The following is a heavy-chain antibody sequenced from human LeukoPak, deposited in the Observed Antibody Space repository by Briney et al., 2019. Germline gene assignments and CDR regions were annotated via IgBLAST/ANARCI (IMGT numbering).Heavy chain of an antibody. CDR3: ARRFDL. Sequence: GGSLRLSCVASGFNFNIYEMNWVRQAPGKGLEWVSYISSSVSNTIYYADSVKGRFTISRDNAKNSLFLQMNSLRAEDTAIYYCARRFDLWGQGTLVTVSS. V-gene: IGHV3-48*03. J-gene: IGHJ5*02. CDR1: GFNFNIYE. CDR2: ISSSVSNTI.